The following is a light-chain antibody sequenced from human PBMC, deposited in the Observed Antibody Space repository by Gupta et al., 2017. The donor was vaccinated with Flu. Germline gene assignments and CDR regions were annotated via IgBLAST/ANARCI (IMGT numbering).Light chain of an antibody. CDR3: QVWDTNNDHWV. CDR2: DDS. J-gene: IGLJ3*02. Sequence: SYVLTQQPSLSVAHGLTARIPCAGNNIGRETVHWYQQKPGQAPVLVVCDDSDRPSGIPERFSGSNSGNTATLTISRVEDGDEADYYCQVWDTNNDHWVFGGGTMLTVL. V-gene: IGLV3-21*02. CDR1: NIGRET.